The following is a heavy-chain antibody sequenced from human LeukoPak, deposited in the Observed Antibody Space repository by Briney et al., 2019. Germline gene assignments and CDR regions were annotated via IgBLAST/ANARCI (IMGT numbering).Heavy chain of an antibody. CDR1: GGSISSGGYY. D-gene: IGHD2-2*01. V-gene: IGHV4-30-2*01. CDR3: ARGGDIVVVPAAYPYY. J-gene: IGHJ4*02. CDR2: IYHSGST. Sequence: TLSLTCTVSGGSISSGGYYWSWIRQPPGKGLEWIGYIYHSGSTYYNPSLKSRVTISVDRSKNQFSLKLSSVTAADTAVYYCARGGDIVVVPAAYPYYWGQGTLVTVSS.